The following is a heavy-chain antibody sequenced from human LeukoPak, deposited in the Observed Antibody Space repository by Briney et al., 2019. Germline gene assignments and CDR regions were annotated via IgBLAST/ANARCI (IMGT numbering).Heavy chain of an antibody. J-gene: IGHJ5*02. CDR1: GYSFTSYW. CDR2: IYPGDSDT. D-gene: IGHD6-6*01. Sequence: GESLKISCKGSGYSFTSYWIGWVRQMPGKGLEWMGIIYPGDSDTRYSPSFQGQVTISADKSISTAYLQWSSLKASDTAMYYCARRVYSSSSAATATVTNNWFDPWGQGTLVTVSS. CDR3: ARRVYSSSSAATATVTNNWFDP. V-gene: IGHV5-51*01.